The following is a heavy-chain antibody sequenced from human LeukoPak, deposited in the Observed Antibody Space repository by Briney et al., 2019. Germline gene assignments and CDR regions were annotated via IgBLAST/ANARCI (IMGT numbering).Heavy chain of an antibody. CDR2: ISAYNVHR. D-gene: IGHD2-2*01. V-gene: IGHV1-18*01. Sequence: ASVKVSCKASGHSFTSYGFSWVRQAPGQGLEGMGWISAYNVHREYAQKSQGRVTMTTDTSTSTGYMELRSLRSDDKAVYFCARDRARSAMAREFQHWVQGTQVTVSS. CDR3: ARDRARSAMAREFQH. J-gene: IGHJ1*01. CDR1: GHSFTSYG.